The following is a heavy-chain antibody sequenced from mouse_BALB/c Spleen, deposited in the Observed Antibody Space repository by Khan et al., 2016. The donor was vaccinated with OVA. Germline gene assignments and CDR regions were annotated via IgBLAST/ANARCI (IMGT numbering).Heavy chain of an antibody. Sequence: QVQLKQSGPGLVAPSQSLSITCSISGFSLTSYGVNWVRQPPGKGLEWLGVIWGDGSTNYHSTLKSRLIITKDNSKRQVFLTLNSLQTDDTATYYCAKYTTDWYSMDYWGQGTSVTVSS. D-gene: IGHD1-1*01. V-gene: IGHV2-3*01. CDR1: GFSLTSYG. CDR2: IWGDGST. J-gene: IGHJ4*01. CDR3: AKYTTDWYSMDY.